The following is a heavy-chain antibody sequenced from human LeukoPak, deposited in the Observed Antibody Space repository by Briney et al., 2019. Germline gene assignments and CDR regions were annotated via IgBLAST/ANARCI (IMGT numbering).Heavy chain of an antibody. Sequence: PGGSLRLSCAASGFTFSSYWMSWVRQAPGKGLEWVAKIKQNEKYYVDSVKGRFTISRDNANNPLFLQMNSLRAEDTAVYYCAREFRGPDYWGQGTLVTVSS. CDR3: AREFRGPDY. V-gene: IGHV3-7*05. CDR1: GFTFSSYW. D-gene: IGHD5-12*01. CDR2: IKQNEK. J-gene: IGHJ4*02.